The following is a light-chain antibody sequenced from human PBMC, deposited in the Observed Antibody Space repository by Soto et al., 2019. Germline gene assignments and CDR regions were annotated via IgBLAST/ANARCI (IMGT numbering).Light chain of an antibody. Sequence: EIVLTQSPATLALSPGERATLSCSASPSVTNFLAWYQQKPGQAPRLLIYGAFNRATGIPARFSGSGSGTDFTLTISSLEPEDSAIYYCQQSNIWPPVNFGQGTRLEIK. V-gene: IGKV3-11*01. CDR3: QQSNIWPPVN. CDR1: PSVTNF. CDR2: GAF. J-gene: IGKJ5*01.